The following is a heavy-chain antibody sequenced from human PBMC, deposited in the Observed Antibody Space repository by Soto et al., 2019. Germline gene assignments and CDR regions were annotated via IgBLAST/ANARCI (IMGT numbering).Heavy chain of an antibody. CDR1: GFTFSSYG. D-gene: IGHD6-19*01. Sequence: GGSLRLSCAASGFTFSSYGMHWVRQAPGKGLEWVAVISYDGSNKYYADSVKGRFTISRDNSKNTLYLQMNSLRAEDTAVYYCAKDTDRYSSGWYTENYWGQGTLVTVSS. V-gene: IGHV3-30*18. CDR2: ISYDGSNK. CDR3: AKDTDRYSSGWYTENY. J-gene: IGHJ4*02.